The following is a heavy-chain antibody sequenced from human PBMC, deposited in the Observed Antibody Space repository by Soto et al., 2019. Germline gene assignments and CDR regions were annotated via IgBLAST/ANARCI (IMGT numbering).Heavy chain of an antibody. CDR1: GYSFTRYF. CDR3: ARSLSRGYYYDSSGPFAFDI. V-gene: IGHV5-51*01. Sequence: GESLKLSCTGSGYSFTRYFIGWVRQMPGKGLEWMGIIYPGDSDTRYSPSFQGQVTISADKSISTAYLQWSSLKASDTAMYYCARSLSRGYYYDSSGPFAFDIWGQGTMVTVSS. CDR2: IYPGDSDT. D-gene: IGHD3-22*01. J-gene: IGHJ3*02.